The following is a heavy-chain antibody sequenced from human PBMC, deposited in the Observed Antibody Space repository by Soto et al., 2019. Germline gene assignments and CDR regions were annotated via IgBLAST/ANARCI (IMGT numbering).Heavy chain of an antibody. V-gene: IGHV4-34*01. D-gene: IGHD6-13*01. CDR3: ARDKRYSSSWYYYYYAMDV. CDR1: CGSFSGYY. Sequence: ETLSLTCAVYCGSFSGYYCSWIRQPPGKGLEWIGEINHSGSTNYNPSLKSRVTISVDTSKNQFSLKLSSVTAADTAVYYCARDKRYSSSWYYYYYAMDVWGQGTTVTVSS. CDR2: INHSGST. J-gene: IGHJ6*02.